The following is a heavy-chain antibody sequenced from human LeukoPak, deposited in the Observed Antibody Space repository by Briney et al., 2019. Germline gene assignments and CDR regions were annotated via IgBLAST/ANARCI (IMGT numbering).Heavy chain of an antibody. D-gene: IGHD3-10*01. CDR1: GFTFSNYA. CDR2: ISNVETKT. Sequence: GGSLRLSCAASGFTFSNYAMHWVRQAPGKGLEWVAGISNVETKTYYADSVKGRFPISSDNSKNTLYLQLNSLRAEDTSVYYCARDFTYYYASGSSGPHYFDYWGQGTLVTVSS. CDR3: ARDFTYYYASGSSGPHYFDY. V-gene: IGHV3-30*01. J-gene: IGHJ4*02.